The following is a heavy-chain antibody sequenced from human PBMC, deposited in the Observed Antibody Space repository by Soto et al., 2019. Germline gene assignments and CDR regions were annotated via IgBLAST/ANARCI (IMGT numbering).Heavy chain of an antibody. J-gene: IGHJ4*02. D-gene: IGHD2-15*01. CDR2: INHSGST. V-gene: IGHV4-34*01. Sequence: QVQLQQWGAGLLKPSETLSLTCAVYGGSFSGYNWSWIRQPPGKGLEWIGEINHSGSTNYNPSLKSRVTISVDTSKNQFSLKLSSVTAADTAVYYCARGGGYCSGGSCYLNLDYWGQGTLVTVSS. CDR1: GGSFSGYN. CDR3: ARGGGYCSGGSCYLNLDY.